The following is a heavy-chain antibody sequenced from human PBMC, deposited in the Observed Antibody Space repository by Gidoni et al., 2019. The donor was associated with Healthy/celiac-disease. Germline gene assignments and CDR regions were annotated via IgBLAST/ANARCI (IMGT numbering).Heavy chain of an antibody. V-gene: IGHV4-34*01. J-gene: IGHJ6*02. CDR3: ARGLGIQLWGYYYGMDV. D-gene: IGHD5-18*01. CDR2: INHSGST. CDR1: GGSFSGYY. Sequence: QVQLQQWGAGLLKPSETLSLTCAVYGGSFSGYYWSWIRQPPGKGLEWIGEINHSGSTNYNPSLKSRVTISVDTSKNQFSLKLSSVTAADTAVYYCARGLGIQLWGYYYGMDVWGQGTTVTVSS.